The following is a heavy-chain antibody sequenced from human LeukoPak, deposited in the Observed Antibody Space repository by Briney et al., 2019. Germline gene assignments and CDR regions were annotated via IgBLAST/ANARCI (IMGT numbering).Heavy chain of an antibody. CDR1: GYTFTSYD. CDR3: ASPVAGLEGSYGMDV. D-gene: IGHD6-19*01. Sequence: ASVKVSCKASGYTFTSYDINWVRQATGQGLKWMGWMNPNSGNTGYAQKFQGRVTMTRNTSISTAYMELSSLRSEDTAVYYCASPVAGLEGSYGMDVWGQGTTVTVSS. V-gene: IGHV1-8*01. J-gene: IGHJ6*02. CDR2: MNPNSGNT.